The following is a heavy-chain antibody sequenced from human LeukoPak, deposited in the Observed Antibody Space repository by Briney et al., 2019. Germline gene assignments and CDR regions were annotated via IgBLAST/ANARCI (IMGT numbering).Heavy chain of an antibody. CDR1: GFTVITND. D-gene: IGHD4-17*01. J-gene: IGHJ5*02. Sequence: PGGSLRLSCAASGFTVITNDMTWVRQAPGKGLEWVSVLYSDGNTKYADSVQGRFTISRDNARTSLYLQIHSLRVEDTGVYYCATGDPYADLWGQGTLVTVSS. CDR2: LYSDGNT. V-gene: IGHV3-53*01. CDR3: ATGDPYADL.